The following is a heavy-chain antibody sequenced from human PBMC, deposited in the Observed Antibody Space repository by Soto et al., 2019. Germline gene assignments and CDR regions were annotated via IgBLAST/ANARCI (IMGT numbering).Heavy chain of an antibody. CDR2: IIPICGTA. CDR3: ARESEDGFDNGNDAFDI. V-gene: IGHV1-69*01. Sequence: QVQLVQSGAEVKKPGSSVKVSCKASGVTFSSYAISWVRQAPGQGLEWMGGIIPICGTANYAQKFQGRVTITADESTSTAYMELSSLRSEDTAVYYCARESEDGFDNGNDAFDIWGQGTMVTVSS. D-gene: IGHD5-12*01. CDR1: GVTFSSYA. J-gene: IGHJ3*02.